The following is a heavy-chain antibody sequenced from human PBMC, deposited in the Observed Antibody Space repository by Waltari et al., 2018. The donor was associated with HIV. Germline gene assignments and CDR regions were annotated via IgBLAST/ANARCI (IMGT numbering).Heavy chain of an antibody. V-gene: IGHV2-70*01. CDR2: IDWEDNK. Sequence: QVTLTESGPALLNATQTLTLTCNVSGFSLTTSGLCVSWIRQLPGKALEWLAFIDWEDNKFFSPSLKTRLTISKDSFRNQVVLTMTTMDPVDTGSYFCARTKYYASGTYYNGAFDVWGQGTMVTVSS. D-gene: IGHD3-10*01. CDR1: GFSLTTSGLC. CDR3: ARTKYYASGTYYNGAFDV. J-gene: IGHJ3*01.